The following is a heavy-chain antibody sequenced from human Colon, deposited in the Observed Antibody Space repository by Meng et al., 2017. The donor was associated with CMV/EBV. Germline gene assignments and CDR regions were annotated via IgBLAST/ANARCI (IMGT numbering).Heavy chain of an antibody. CDR3: ARGQLWLDS. J-gene: IGHJ5*01. CDR1: SMTLSSYW. CDR2: IKQDGSEI. Sequence: GGSLRLSCVVSSMTLSSYWMTWDRQAPGKGLEWVANIKQDGSEISYVDSVKGRFTISRDNAKNSLYLEMNNLRAEDTAVYYCARGQLWLDSWGQGTLVTVSS. V-gene: IGHV3-7*04. D-gene: IGHD4-11*01.